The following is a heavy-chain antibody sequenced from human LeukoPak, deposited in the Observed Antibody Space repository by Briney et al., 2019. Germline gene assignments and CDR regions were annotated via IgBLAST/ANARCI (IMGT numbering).Heavy chain of an antibody. CDR2: ISAYNGNT. CDR1: GYTFTSYG. J-gene: IGHJ2*01. Sequence: VASVTVSCQASGYTFTSYGNSWVRQAPTQGLERMGWISAYNGNTNYAQKHQGRVTMTTDTSTSTAYKELRSLRSDDTAVYYCARDGYYYQNWYFDLWGRGTLVTVSS. V-gene: IGHV1-18*01. CDR3: ARDGYYYQNWYFDL. D-gene: IGHD3-22*01.